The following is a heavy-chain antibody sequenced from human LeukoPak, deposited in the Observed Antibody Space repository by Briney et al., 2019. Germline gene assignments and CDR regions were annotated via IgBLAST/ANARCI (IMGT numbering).Heavy chain of an antibody. CDR2: IKPDGSEK. Sequence: GGSLRLSCAASGFAFSTYWMNWVRQAPGKGLEWVANIKPDGSEKFYVDSVKGRFTISRDNAKNSLYLQMNSLRAEDTAVYYCARGPIRIGRQLVRAPNWFDPWGQGTLVTVSS. V-gene: IGHV3-7*01. D-gene: IGHD6-6*01. CDR3: ARGPIRIGRQLVRAPNWFDP. J-gene: IGHJ5*02. CDR1: GFAFSTYW.